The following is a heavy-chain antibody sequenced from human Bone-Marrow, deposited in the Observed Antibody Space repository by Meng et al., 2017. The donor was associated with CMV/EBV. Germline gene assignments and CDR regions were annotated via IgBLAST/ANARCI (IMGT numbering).Heavy chain of an antibody. CDR3: ARDANYDILTGYWGGMDV. J-gene: IGHJ6*02. CDR1: GGTFSSYT. Sequence: SVKVSCKASGGTFSSYTISWVRQAPGQGLEWMGRIIPILGIANYAQKFQGRVTTTADKSTSTAYMELSSLRSEDTAVYYCARDANYDILTGYWGGMDVWGQGTTVTVSS. V-gene: IGHV1-69*04. CDR2: IIPILGIA. D-gene: IGHD3-9*01.